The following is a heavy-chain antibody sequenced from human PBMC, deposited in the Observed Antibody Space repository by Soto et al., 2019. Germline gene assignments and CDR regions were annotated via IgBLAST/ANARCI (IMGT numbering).Heavy chain of an antibody. CDR2: ISWNSGSI. CDR3: AKALYDSSGYYAGFDY. Sequence: PGGSLRLSCAASGFSFSNYAMNWVRQAPGKGLEWVSGISWNSGSIGYADSVKGRFTISRDNAKNSLYLQMNSLRAEDTALYYCAKALYDSSGYYAGFDYWGQGTLVTVSS. V-gene: IGHV3-9*01. J-gene: IGHJ4*02. D-gene: IGHD3-22*01. CDR1: GFSFSNYA.